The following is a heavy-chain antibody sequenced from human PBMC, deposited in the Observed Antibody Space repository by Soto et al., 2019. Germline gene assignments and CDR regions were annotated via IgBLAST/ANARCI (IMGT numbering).Heavy chain of an antibody. J-gene: IGHJ6*02. D-gene: IGHD2-15*01. CDR1: GGTFSSYA. V-gene: IGHV1-69*06. Sequence: ASVKVSCKASGGTFSSYAISWVRQAPGQGLEWMGGIIPIFGTSNYAQKFQGRVTITADKSTSTAYMELSSLRSEDTAVYYCARGLVVAATPYYYYGMDVWGQGTTVTVSS. CDR3: ARGLVVAATPYYYYGMDV. CDR2: IIPIFGTS.